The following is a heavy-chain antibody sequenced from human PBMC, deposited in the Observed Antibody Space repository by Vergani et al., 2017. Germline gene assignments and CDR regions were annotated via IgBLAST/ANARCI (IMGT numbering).Heavy chain of an antibody. D-gene: IGHD3-10*01. CDR2: ISYDGSNK. V-gene: IGHV3-30*03. CDR1: GFTFSSYG. CDR3: ARDRNYYGSGSYYNGYNWFDP. J-gene: IGHJ5*02. Sequence: QVQLVESGGGVVQPGRSLRLSCAASGFTFSSYGMHWVRQAPGKGLEWVAVISYDGSNKYYADSVKGRFTISRDNSKNTLYLQMNSLRAEDTAVYYCARDRNYYGSGSYYNGYNWFDPWGQGTLVTVSS.